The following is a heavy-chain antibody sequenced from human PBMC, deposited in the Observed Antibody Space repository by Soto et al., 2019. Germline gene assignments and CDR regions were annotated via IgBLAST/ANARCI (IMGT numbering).Heavy chain of an antibody. CDR3: ARDDRICYDYYYYYCMDV. CDR2: IIPICGTA. Sequence: SVKVSCKASGGTFSSYAISWVRQAPGQGLEWMGGIIPICGTANYAQKFQGRVTITADESTSTAYMELSSLRSEDTAVYYCARDDRICYDYYYYYCMDVSYPTTSVTVSS. V-gene: IGHV1-69*13. CDR1: GGTFSSYA. J-gene: IGHJ6*02. D-gene: IGHD2-15*01.